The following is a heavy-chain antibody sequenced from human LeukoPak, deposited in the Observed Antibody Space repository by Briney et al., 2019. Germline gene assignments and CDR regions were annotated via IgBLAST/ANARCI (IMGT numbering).Heavy chain of an antibody. V-gene: IGHV3-23*01. Sequence: PGGSLRLSCAASGFTFSSYAMSWVRQAPGKGLEWVSAISGSGGSTYYADSVKGRFTISRDNSKNTLYLQMNSLRAEDTAVYYCAKRWEDTATRILVVRMWGMDVWGQGTTVTVSS. CDR2: ISGSGGST. J-gene: IGHJ6*02. D-gene: IGHD5-18*01. CDR1: GFTFSSYA. CDR3: AKRWEDTATRILVVRMWGMDV.